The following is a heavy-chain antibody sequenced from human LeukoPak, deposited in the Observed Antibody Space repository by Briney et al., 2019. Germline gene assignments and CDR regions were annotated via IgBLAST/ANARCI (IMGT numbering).Heavy chain of an antibody. CDR1: GFTFSTYW. D-gene: IGHD6-19*01. Sequence: GSLRLSCAASGFTFSTYWMYWVRQAPGKGLVWVSRINSDGSSTSYADSVKGRFTISRDNAKNTLYLQMNSLRAEDTAVYYCTRDQYNSGWYYFDYWGQGTLVTVSS. CDR3: TRDQYNSGWYYFDY. J-gene: IGHJ4*02. V-gene: IGHV3-74*01. CDR2: INSDGSST.